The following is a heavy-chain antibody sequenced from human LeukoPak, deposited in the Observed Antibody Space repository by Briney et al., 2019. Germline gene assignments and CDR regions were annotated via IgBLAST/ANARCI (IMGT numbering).Heavy chain of an antibody. Sequence: ASVKVSCKASGGTFSSYAISWVRQAPGQGLEWMGGIIPIFGTANYAQKFQGRVTITADESTSTAYMELSSLRSEDTAVYYCAREVAGRLYFDYWGQGTLVNVSS. V-gene: IGHV1-69*13. D-gene: IGHD6-19*01. CDR2: IIPIFGTA. J-gene: IGHJ4*02. CDR1: GGTFSSYA. CDR3: AREVAGRLYFDY.